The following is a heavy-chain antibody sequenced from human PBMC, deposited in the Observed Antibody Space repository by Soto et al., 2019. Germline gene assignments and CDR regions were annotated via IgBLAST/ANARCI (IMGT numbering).Heavy chain of an antibody. V-gene: IGHV3-30-3*01. D-gene: IGHD2-15*01. CDR1: GFTFSSYA. CDR3: ARDHRGGSFHYSYGLDV. J-gene: IGHJ6*02. Sequence: PGGSLRLSCAASGFTFSSYAMHWVRQAPGKGLEWVAVISYEGSNKNYADSEKGRFIISRDNSKNTMYLQMNSLRDEDTAVYYCARDHRGGSFHYSYGLDVWGQGTSVTVSS. CDR2: ISYEGSNK.